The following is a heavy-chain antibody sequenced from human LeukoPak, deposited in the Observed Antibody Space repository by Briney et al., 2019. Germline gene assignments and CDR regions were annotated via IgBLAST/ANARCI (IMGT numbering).Heavy chain of an antibody. D-gene: IGHD4/OR15-4a*01. CDR1: GGSISTHFYY. CDR3: ARSETIRYYFDY. V-gene: IGHV4-39*07. Sequence: SETLSLTCTVSGGSISTHFYYWGWIRQTPGKGLEWIGNMFYRGTTYYNPSLNSRVSMSIDTSKNQFSLRLSSVTAADTAVYFCARSETIRYYFDYWGQGRLVTVSS. CDR2: MFYRGTT. J-gene: IGHJ4*02.